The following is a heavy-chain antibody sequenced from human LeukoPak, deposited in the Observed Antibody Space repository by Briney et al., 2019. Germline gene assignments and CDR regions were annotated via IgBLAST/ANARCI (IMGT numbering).Heavy chain of an antibody. CDR3: ASHPSGATDQHGMDV. J-gene: IGHJ6*02. V-gene: IGHV4-30-4*01. CDR2: IYYSGST. Sequence: SETLSLTCTVSGGSISSGDYYWSWIRQPPGKGLEWIGYIYYSGSTYYNPSLKSRVTISVDTSKNQFSLKLSSVTAADTAVYYCASHPSGATDQHGMDVWGQGTTVTVSS. CDR1: GGSISSGDYY. D-gene: IGHD2-2*01.